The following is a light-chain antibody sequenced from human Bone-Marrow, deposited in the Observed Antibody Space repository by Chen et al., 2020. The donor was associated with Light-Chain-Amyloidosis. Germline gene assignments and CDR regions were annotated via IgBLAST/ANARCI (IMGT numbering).Light chain of an antibody. V-gene: IGLV2-14*01. CDR3: SSYTITNTLV. CDR2: EVT. CDR1: RSDVGGDNH. Sequence: QSALTQPASVSGSPGKSITISCTGTRSDVGGDNHVSWYQQHPDKAPKLMIYEVTNRPSWVPDRFSGSKSDNTASLTISGLQTEDEADYFCSSYTITNTLVFGSGTRVTVL. J-gene: IGLJ1*01.